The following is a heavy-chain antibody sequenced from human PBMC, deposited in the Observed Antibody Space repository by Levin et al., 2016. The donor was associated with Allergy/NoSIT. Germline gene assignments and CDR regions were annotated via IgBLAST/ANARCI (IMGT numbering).Heavy chain of an antibody. CDR2: IVVGSGNT. Sequence: SVKVSCKASGFTFTSSAVQWVRQARGQRLEWIGWIVVGSGNTNYAQKFQERVTITRDMSTSTAYMELSSLRSEDTAVYYCAAGDIVVVPADNFDYWGQGTLVTVSS. D-gene: IGHD2-2*01. V-gene: IGHV1-58*01. CDR3: AAGDIVVVPADNFDY. J-gene: IGHJ4*02. CDR1: GFTFTSSA.